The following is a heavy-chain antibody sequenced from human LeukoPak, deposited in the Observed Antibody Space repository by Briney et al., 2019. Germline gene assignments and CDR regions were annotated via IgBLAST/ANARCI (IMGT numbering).Heavy chain of an antibody. J-gene: IGHJ5*02. CDR2: IIPIFGTA. Sequence: ASVKVSCKASGGTFSSYAISWVRQAPGQGLEWMGGIIPIFGTANYAQKFQGRVTITADKSTSTAYMELSSLRSEDTAVYYCARVSYGPSWFDPWGQEPWSPSPQ. V-gene: IGHV1-69*06. D-gene: IGHD5-18*01. CDR1: GGTFSSYA. CDR3: ARVSYGPSWFDP.